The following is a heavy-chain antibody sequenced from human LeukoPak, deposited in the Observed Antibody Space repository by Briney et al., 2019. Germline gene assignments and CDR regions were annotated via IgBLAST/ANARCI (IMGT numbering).Heavy chain of an antibody. CDR2: IKQDGSEK. J-gene: IGHJ4*02. D-gene: IGHD3-22*01. CDR3: ARHLYDSSGYYLY. CDR1: GFTFSSYW. Sequence: GGSLRLSCAASGFTFSSYWMSWVRQAPGKGLEWVANIKQDGSEKYYVDSVKGRFTISRDNAKNSLYLQMNSLRAEDTVVYYCARHLYDSSGYYLYWGQGTLVTVSS. V-gene: IGHV3-7*01.